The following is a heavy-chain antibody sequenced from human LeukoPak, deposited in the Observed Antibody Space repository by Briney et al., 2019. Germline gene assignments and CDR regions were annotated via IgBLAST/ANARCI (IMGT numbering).Heavy chain of an antibody. D-gene: IGHD3-3*01. V-gene: IGHV3-7*01. CDR3: AIGVYHLDH. CDR2: IREDGNEK. J-gene: IGHJ4*02. CDR1: GFTFSNFW. Sequence: GGPLRLSCAASGFTFSNFWMTWVRQAPGKGLEWVANIREDGNEKYYVDSVKGRFTISRDNAKNSLYLQMNSLRAEDTAVYYCAIGVYHLDHWGQGTLVTVSS.